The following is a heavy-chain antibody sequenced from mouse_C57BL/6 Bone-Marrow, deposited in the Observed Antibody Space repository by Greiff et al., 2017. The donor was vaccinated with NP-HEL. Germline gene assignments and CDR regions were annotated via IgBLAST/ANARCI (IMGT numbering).Heavy chain of an antibody. V-gene: IGHV1-63*01. J-gene: IGHJ2*01. D-gene: IGHD2-1*01. CDR2: IYPGGGYT. CDR1: GYTFTNYW. Sequence: VQLQQSGAELVRPGTSVKMSCKASGYTFTNYWIGWAKQRPGHGLEWLGDIYPGGGYTNYNEKFKGKATLTADTSSSTAYMQSSSLTSENSAIYYCARCYYGNYDYFDNWGQGTTLTVSS. CDR3: ARCYYGNYDYFDN.